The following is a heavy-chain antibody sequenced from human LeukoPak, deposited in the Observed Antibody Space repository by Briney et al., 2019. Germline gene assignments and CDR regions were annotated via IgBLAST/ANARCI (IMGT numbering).Heavy chain of an antibody. Sequence: PGGSLRLSCAASGFTFSSYAMHWVRQAPGKGLEWVSYISDSSRKIYYADSVKGRFTISRDNAKNSLYLQMNSLRAEDTAVYYCARGPYGDYIDAFDYWGQGTLVTVSS. CDR2: ISDSSRKI. V-gene: IGHV3-48*01. CDR3: ARGPYGDYIDAFDY. CDR1: GFTFSSYA. J-gene: IGHJ4*02. D-gene: IGHD4-17*01.